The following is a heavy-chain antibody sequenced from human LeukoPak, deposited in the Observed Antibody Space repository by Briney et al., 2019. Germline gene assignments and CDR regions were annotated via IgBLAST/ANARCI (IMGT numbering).Heavy chain of an antibody. J-gene: IGHJ6*03. CDR1: GFTVSSNY. Sequence: TGGSLRLSCAASGFTVSSNYMSWVRQAPGKGLEWVSVIYSGGSTYYADSVKGRFTISRDNSKNTLYLQMNSLRAEDTAVYYCARARGSGYQSHYYYYMDVWGKGTTVTVSS. CDR2: IYSGGST. D-gene: IGHD3-10*01. V-gene: IGHV3-66*02. CDR3: ARARGSGYQSHYYYYMDV.